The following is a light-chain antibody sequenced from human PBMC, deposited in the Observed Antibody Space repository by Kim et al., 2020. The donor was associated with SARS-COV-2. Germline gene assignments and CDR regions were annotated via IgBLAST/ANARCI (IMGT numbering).Light chain of an antibody. V-gene: IGLV3-19*01. CDR3: NSRDSNDNVV. Sequence: VALGQTVRITCQGDSRRRYYATWYQQKPGQAPILVIYGKNNRPSGIPDRFSGSSSGNTASLTITGTQAGDEADYYCNSRDSNDNVVFGGGTKLTVL. CDR1: SRRRYY. CDR2: GKN. J-gene: IGLJ2*01.